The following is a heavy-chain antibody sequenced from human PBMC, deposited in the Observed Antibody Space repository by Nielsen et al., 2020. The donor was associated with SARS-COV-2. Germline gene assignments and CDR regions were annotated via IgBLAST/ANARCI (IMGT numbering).Heavy chain of an antibody. D-gene: IGHD2-21*02. CDR3: ARDGIIVVVTATPSPSYFDY. CDR2: ISYDGSNK. J-gene: IGHJ4*02. Sequence: WIRQPPGKGLEWVAVISYDGSNKYYADSVKGRFTISRDNSKNTLYLQMNSLRAEDTAVYYCARDGIIVVVTATPSPSYFDYWGQGTLVTVSS. V-gene: IGHV3-30-3*01.